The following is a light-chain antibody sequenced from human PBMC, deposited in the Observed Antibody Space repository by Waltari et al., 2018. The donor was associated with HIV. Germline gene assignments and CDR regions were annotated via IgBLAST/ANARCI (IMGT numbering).Light chain of an antibody. CDR3: QQRSDWPPT. V-gene: IGKV3-11*01. CDR2: DAS. Sequence: EIVLTQSPATLSLSPGERATLSCRASQSVGSYLGWYQQKPGQAPRLLIYDASNRATVIPARFSGSGSGTDFTLTISSLEPEEFAVDYCQQRSDWPPTFGQGTKVEIK. J-gene: IGKJ1*01. CDR1: QSVGSY.